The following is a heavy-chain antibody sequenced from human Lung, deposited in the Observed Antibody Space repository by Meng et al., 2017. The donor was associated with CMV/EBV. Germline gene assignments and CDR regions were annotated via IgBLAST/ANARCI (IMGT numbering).Heavy chain of an antibody. Sequence: GESLKISCAASGFTVSSNSMNWVRQAPGKGLEWVSLIYSGGGTYYADSVKGRFTISRDNFKNTLYLQMNSLRAEDTAVYYCARVLTAHHYYGMDFWGQGTXVTVSS. J-gene: IGHJ6*02. CDR3: ARVLTAHHYYGMDF. D-gene: IGHD5-18*01. CDR2: IYSGGGT. V-gene: IGHV3-53*01. CDR1: GFTVSSNS.